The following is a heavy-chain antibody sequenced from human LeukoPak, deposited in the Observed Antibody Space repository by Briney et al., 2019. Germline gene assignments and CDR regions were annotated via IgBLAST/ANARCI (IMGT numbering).Heavy chain of an antibody. V-gene: IGHV4-34*01. CDR1: GGSFSGYY. CDR2: INHRGST. D-gene: IGHD1-1*01. Sequence: TPSETLSLTCAVYGGSFSGYYWSWIRLPPGKGLEWIGEINHRGSTNYNPSLKSRVTISVDTSKNQFSLKLSSVTAADTAVYYCAPPPGTDFDYWGQGTLVTVSS. CDR3: APPPGTDFDY. J-gene: IGHJ4*02.